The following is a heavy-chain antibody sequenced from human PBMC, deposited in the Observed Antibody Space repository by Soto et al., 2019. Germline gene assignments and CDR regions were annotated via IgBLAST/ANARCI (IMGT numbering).Heavy chain of an antibody. CDR1: GFTFSSYA. V-gene: IGHV3-23*01. J-gene: IGHJ5*02. Sequence: GGSLRLCCAASGFTFSSYAMSWVRQAPGQGLEWVSAMSGSGGSTYYADSVKGRFTISRDNSKNTLYLQMNSLRAEDTAVYYGAKGGLNYYDSTNWFGPWGQGALVTVSS. CDR2: MSGSGGST. CDR3: AKGGLNYYDSTNWFGP. D-gene: IGHD3-22*01.